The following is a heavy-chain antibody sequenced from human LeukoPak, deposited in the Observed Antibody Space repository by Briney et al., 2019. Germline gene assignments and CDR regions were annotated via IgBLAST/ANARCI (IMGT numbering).Heavy chain of an antibody. CDR1: GFSFKTAW. CDR2: IKSQVPGGSTDYAT. D-gene: IGHD2-21*01. CDR3: KTADEGQCGGL. V-gene: IGHV3-15*01. J-gene: IGHJ4*02. Sequence: PGGSLRLSCAASGFSFKTAWMSWVRQAPGRGPEGVGGIKSQVPGGSTDYATDYAAPVRGRFTISRDDSKNTLYLQMNSLETEDTAMYYCKTADEGQCGGLWGQGTLVTVSS.